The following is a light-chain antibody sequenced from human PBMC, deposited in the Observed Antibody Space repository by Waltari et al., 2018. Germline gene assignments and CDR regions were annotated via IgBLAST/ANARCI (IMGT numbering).Light chain of an antibody. J-gene: IGKJ2*01. Sequence: IQMTQSPSALSASVGDRVTITCRARQRINTWMAWYQQRPGKAPKVLIYDVSNLESGVPSRFSGSGSGTEFTLAINNLQPEDFATYYCQQYYRYYTFGQGTKLEIK. CDR2: DVS. CDR1: QRINTW. CDR3: QQYYRYYT. V-gene: IGKV1-5*01.